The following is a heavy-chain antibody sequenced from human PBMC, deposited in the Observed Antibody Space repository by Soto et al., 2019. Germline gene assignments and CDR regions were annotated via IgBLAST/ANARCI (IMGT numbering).Heavy chain of an antibody. V-gene: IGHV1-69*01. D-gene: IGHD3-22*01. Sequence: QVQLVQSGAEVKKPGSSVKVSCKASGGTFSSDAISWVRQAPGHGLEWMGGIIPIFGTANYAQKFQGRVTISADDSTRTAHIELSSLRSEATAVYYCARGTVYDSSGYYLRSPWGQGTLVTVSS. J-gene: IGHJ5*02. CDR2: IIPIFGTA. CDR3: ARGTVYDSSGYYLRSP. CDR1: GGTFSSDA.